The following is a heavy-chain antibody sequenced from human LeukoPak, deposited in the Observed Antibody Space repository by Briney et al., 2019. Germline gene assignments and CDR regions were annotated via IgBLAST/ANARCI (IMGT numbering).Heavy chain of an antibody. Sequence: GGSLRLSCAASGFTFSSYSMNWVRQAPGKGLEWVSSISSSSSYIYYADSVKGRFTISRDNAKNSLYLQMNSLRAEDTAVYCCARAGPRCGGDCYSYYFDYWGQGTLVTVSS. CDR2: ISSSSSYI. J-gene: IGHJ4*02. CDR3: ARAGPRCGGDCYSYYFDY. CDR1: GFTFSSYS. V-gene: IGHV3-21*01. D-gene: IGHD2-21*02.